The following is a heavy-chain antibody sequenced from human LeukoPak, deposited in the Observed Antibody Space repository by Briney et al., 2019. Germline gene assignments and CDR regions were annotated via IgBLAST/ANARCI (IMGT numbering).Heavy chain of an antibody. CDR2: IYYSGST. CDR3: ARAYLGGVDY. V-gene: IGHV4-39*07. CDR1: GGSISSSNYY. J-gene: IGHJ4*02. D-gene: IGHD3-16*01. Sequence: SETLSLTCTVSGGSISSSNYYWGWIRQPPGKGLEWIGSIYYSGSTYYSPSLKSRVTISADTSKNQFSLKLSSVTAADTAVYYCARAYLGGVDYWGQGTLVTVSS.